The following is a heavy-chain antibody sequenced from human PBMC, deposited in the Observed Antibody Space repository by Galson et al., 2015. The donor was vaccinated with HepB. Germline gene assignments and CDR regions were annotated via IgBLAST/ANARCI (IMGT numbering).Heavy chain of an antibody. Sequence: QSGAEVKKPGESLRISCKGSGYSLTSYWISWVRQMPGKGLEWMGRIDPSDSDTRYSPSFQGQVTISADKSISTAYLQWSSLKASDTAMYYCARLGAVGIVVVPASYYYGMDVWGQGTTVTVSS. V-gene: IGHV5-10-1*04. CDR2: IDPSDSDT. J-gene: IGHJ6*02. D-gene: IGHD2-2*01. CDR3: ARLGAVGIVVVPASYYYGMDV. CDR1: GYSLTSYW.